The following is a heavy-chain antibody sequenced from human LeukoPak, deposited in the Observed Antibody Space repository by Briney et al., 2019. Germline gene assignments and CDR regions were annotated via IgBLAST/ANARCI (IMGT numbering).Heavy chain of an antibody. CDR3: ASPPYSGSGRTDAFDI. CDR2: INHSGST. D-gene: IGHD3-10*01. Sequence: SETLSLTCAVYGGSFSGYYWSWIRQPPGKGLEWIGEINHSGSTNYNPSLKSRVTISVDTSKNQFSLKLSSVTAADTAVYYCASPPYSGSGRTDAFDIWGQGTMVTVSS. V-gene: IGHV4-34*01. J-gene: IGHJ3*02. CDR1: GGSFSGYY.